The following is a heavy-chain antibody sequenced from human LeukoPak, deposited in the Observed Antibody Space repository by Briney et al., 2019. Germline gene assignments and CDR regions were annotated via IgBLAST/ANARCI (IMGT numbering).Heavy chain of an antibody. D-gene: IGHD2-21*01. CDR1: GGSISSYY. Sequence: SETLSLTCTVSGGSISSYYWRWIRQPPGKGLEWIGYIYYSGSTNYNPSLKSRVTISVDTSKNQFSLKLSSVTAADTAVYYCASGHSKDAFDIWGQGTMVTVSS. J-gene: IGHJ3*02. V-gene: IGHV4-59*01. CDR2: IYYSGST. CDR3: ASGHSKDAFDI.